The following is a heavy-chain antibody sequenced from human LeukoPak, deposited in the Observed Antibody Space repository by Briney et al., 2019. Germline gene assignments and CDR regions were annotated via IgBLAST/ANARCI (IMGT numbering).Heavy chain of an antibody. V-gene: IGHV3-7*03. CDR1: GFTFSSYW. CDR3: AKSQIKRIHLSFSRSTYGRDYYFDY. J-gene: IGHJ4*02. CDR2: IKQDGSEK. D-gene: IGHD3/OR15-3a*01. Sequence: GGSLRLSCAASGFTFSSYWMTWVRQAPGKGLEWVASIKQDGSEKYCVDSVKGRFTISRDNAKNSLYLLMNSLRAEDTAVYYCAKSQIKRIHLSFSRSTYGRDYYFDYWGQGTLVTVSS.